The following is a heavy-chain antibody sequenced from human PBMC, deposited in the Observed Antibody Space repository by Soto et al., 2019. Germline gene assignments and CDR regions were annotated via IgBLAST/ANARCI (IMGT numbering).Heavy chain of an antibody. J-gene: IGHJ5*02. CDR3: ARGPRSSPWFDP. CDR1: GYTFTTYG. Sequence: QVQLVQSGAEVKKPGASVTVSCNASGYTFTTYGITWVRQAPGQGLEWMGWISDYNGNTNYAQKFQGRVTVTIDTSTATAYMELRSLRSDDTAVYYCARGPRSSPWFDPCGQGTLVTVSS. V-gene: IGHV1-18*01. CDR2: ISDYNGNT.